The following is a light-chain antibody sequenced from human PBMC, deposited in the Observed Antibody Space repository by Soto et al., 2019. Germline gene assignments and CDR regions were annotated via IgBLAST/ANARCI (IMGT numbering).Light chain of an antibody. CDR3: QSYDSSLSGSV. V-gene: IGLV1-44*01. Sequence: QSVVTQPPSASGTPGQRVTISCSGSTSNIGSNTVNWYQQLPGTAPKLLIYSNNQRPSGVPDRFSGSKSGTSASLAISGLQSEDEADYYCQSYDSSLSGSVFGTGTKLTVL. J-gene: IGLJ1*01. CDR1: TSNIGSNT. CDR2: SNN.